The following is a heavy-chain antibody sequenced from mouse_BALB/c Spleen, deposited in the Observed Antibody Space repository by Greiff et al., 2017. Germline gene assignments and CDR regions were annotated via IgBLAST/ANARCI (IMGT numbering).Heavy chain of an antibody. CDR3: AREWANWDAQFAY. CDR2: IDPYNGGT. V-gene: IGHV1S135*01. Sequence: VQLQQSGPELVKPGASVKVSCKASGYSFTDYNMYWVKQSHGKSLEWIGYIDPYNGGTSYNQKFKGKATLTVDKSSSTAYMQLKSLTSEDSAVYYCAREWANWDAQFAYWGQGTLVTVSA. D-gene: IGHD4-1*01. CDR1: GYSFTDYN. J-gene: IGHJ3*01.